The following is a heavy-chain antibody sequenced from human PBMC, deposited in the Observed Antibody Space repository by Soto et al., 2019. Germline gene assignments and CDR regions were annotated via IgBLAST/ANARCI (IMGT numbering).Heavy chain of an antibody. Sequence: GGSLRLSCAASGFTFSSYGMHWVRQAPGKGMEWVAAISYDGSNKYYADSVKGRFTISRDNSKNTLYLQMNSLRAEDTAVYYCAKDQGGWIQLSMALDYWGQGTLVTVSS. J-gene: IGHJ4*02. CDR2: ISYDGSNK. CDR3: AKDQGGWIQLSMALDY. CDR1: GFTFSSYG. D-gene: IGHD5-18*01. V-gene: IGHV3-30*18.